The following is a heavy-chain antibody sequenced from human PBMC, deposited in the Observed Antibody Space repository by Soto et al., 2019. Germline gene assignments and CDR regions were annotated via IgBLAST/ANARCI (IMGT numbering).Heavy chain of an antibody. CDR2: ISYDGSNK. V-gene: IGHV3-30-3*01. D-gene: IGHD2-15*01. CDR3: ARSCSGGSCYSGDGMDA. J-gene: IGHJ6*02. CDR1: GFSFSRYA. Sequence: GSLRLSCAASGFSFSRYAMHWVRQAPGKGLEWVAVISYDGSNKYYTDSVKGRFTISRDNSKNTLYLQMNSLRAEDTAVYYCARSCSGGSCYSGDGMDAWGQGTTVTVSS.